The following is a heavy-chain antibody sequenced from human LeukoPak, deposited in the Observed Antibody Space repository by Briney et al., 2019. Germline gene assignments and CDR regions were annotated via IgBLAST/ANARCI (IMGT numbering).Heavy chain of an antibody. CDR1: GYTFTSYD. V-gene: IGHV1-8*01. J-gene: IGHJ6*02. CDR3: AREKYSGYDFLGAYYYYYGMDV. Sequence: ASVKVSCKASGYTFTSYDINWVRQATGQGLEWMGWMNPNSGNTGYAQKFQGRVTMTRNTSISTAYMELSSLRSEDTAVYYCAREKYSGYDFLGAYYYYYGMDVWGQGTTVTVSS. CDR2: MNPNSGNT. D-gene: IGHD5-12*01.